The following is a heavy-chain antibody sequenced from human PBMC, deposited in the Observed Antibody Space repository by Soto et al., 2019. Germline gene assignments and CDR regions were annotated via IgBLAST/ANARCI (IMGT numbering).Heavy chain of an antibody. J-gene: IGHJ4*02. CDR2: IWYDGSNK. V-gene: IGHV3-33*08. CDR1: GFNVGTYG. CDR3: ARGHDSGGYYFNPPGL. Sequence: GGSLRLSCAASGFNVGTYGMSWVRQAPEKGLEWVSGIWYDGSNKYYADSVKGRFTISRDNSKNTLYLQMNSLRGEDTAVYFCARGHDSGGYYFNPPGLWGQGTLVTVSS. D-gene: IGHD3-22*01.